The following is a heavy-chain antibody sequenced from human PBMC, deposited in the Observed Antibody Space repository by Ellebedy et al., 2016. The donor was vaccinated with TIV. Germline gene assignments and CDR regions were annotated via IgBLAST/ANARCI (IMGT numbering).Heavy chain of an antibody. Sequence: SETLSLTCTVSGDSISRSSYYWGWIRQPPGKGLEWIGTIHYSGSTYYNPSLKSRLTISVDTSKNQFSLKPNSVTAPDTAVYYCARNLLIFTFDKCYFDLWGRGTLVTVSS. CDR2: IHYSGST. CDR1: GDSISRSSYY. CDR3: ARNLLIFTFDKCYFDL. J-gene: IGHJ2*01. V-gene: IGHV4-39*01. D-gene: IGHD3/OR15-3a*01.